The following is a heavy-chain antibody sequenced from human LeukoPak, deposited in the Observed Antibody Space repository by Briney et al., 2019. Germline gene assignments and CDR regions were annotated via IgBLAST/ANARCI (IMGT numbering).Heavy chain of an antibody. D-gene: IGHD3-22*01. CDR1: GFTFSSYW. V-gene: IGHV3-74*01. J-gene: IGHJ4*02. CDR2: INTDGSSK. CDR3: AKDSGYYDSSGYYFDY. Sequence: GGSLTLSCAASGFTFSSYWMHWVRQAPGKGLVWVSRINTDGSSKSYADPVKGRFTISRDNSKNTMYLQMNSLRAEDTAVYYCAKDSGYYDSSGYYFDYWGQGTLVTVSS.